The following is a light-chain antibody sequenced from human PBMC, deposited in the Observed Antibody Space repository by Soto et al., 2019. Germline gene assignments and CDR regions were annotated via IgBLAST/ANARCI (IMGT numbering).Light chain of an antibody. CDR1: QTVNSIY. J-gene: IGKJ1*01. V-gene: IGKV3-20*01. CDR3: QQYDTSPRT. Sequence: EIVLTQSPGTLSLYRGERATLSCRASQTVNSIYFAWYQRKPGQAPRLLIYGASNRATGIPDRFSGSLSGTDFTLTISRLEAEDFGVYYCQQYDTSPRTFGQGTKVEIK. CDR2: GAS.